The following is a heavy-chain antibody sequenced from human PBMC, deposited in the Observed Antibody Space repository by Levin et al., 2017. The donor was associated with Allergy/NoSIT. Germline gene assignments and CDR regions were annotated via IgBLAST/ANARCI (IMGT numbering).Heavy chain of an antibody. V-gene: IGHV3-30*18. J-gene: IGHJ4*02. CDR2: MAYDGSNE. D-gene: IGHD6-13*01. Sequence: GGSLRLSCAASGFTFRSNGMHWVRQAPGKGLEWVAVMAYDGSNEYYTDSVKGRFTISRDNSKNTLYLQMNSLRAEDTAVYYCAKDRDRSWALDYWGQGTLVIVSS. CDR3: AKDRDRSWALDY. CDR1: GFTFRSNG.